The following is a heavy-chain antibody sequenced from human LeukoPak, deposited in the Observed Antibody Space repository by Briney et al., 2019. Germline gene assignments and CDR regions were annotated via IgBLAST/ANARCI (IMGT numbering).Heavy chain of an antibody. CDR2: ISWNSGSI. J-gene: IGHJ4*02. CDR3: AKDKLDIVATITIGYFDY. Sequence: PGRSLRLSCAASGYTFYVYAMHWVRQAPGKGLEWVSGISWNSGSIGYADSVKGRFTVSRDNAKNSLYLQMNSLRADDTALYYCAKDKLDIVATITIGYFDYWGQGTLVTVSS. CDR1: GYTFYVYA. D-gene: IGHD5-12*01. V-gene: IGHV3-9*01.